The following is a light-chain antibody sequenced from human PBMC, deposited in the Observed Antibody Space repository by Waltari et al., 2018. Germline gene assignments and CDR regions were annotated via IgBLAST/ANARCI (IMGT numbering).Light chain of an antibody. CDR3: SSYTSSGVV. J-gene: IGLJ2*01. V-gene: IGLV2-14*01. CDR2: DVY. CDR1: GSDVGGYDY. Sequence: QSALTQPASVSGSPGQAIIISCTGTGSDVGGYDYVSWYQQYPGKAPRLIIYDVYKRPSGVSNRFSGSKSDNTASLTISVLQAEDESVYYCSSYTSSGVVFGGGTKLTVL.